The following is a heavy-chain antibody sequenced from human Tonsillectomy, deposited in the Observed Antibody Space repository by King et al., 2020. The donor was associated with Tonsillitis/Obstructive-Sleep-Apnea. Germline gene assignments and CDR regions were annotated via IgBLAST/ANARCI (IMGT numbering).Heavy chain of an antibody. V-gene: IGHV1-18*01. CDR3: ARGCSSYDGDYYYYMDV. Sequence: QLVQSGAEVKKPGASVKVSCKASGYTFTSYGISWVRQAPGQGLEWMGWISAYNGNTDYAQKLQGRVSMSTDTSTSTAYMEVRSLRSDDTAVYYCARGCSSYDGDYYYYMDVWGKGTTVTVSS. D-gene: IGHD5-12*01. J-gene: IGHJ6*03. CDR2: ISAYNGNT. CDR1: GYTFTSYG.